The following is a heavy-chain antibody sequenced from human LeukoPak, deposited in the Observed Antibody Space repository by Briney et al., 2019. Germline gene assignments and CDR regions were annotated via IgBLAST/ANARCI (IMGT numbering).Heavy chain of an antibody. D-gene: IGHD1-26*01. CDR3: ARAYSRSYSHFDD. CDR2: IYYSGST. Sequence: SQTLSLTCTVSGGSISSGGYYWSWIRQHPGKGLEWIGYIYYSGSTYYNPSLKSRVTISVDTSKNQFSLRLSSVTAADTAMYFCARAYSRSYSHFDDWGQGTLVTVSS. CDR1: GGSISSGGYY. J-gene: IGHJ4*02. V-gene: IGHV4-31*03.